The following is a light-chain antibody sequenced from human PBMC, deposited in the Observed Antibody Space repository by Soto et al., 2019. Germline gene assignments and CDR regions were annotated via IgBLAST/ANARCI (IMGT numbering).Light chain of an antibody. Sequence: EIVMTQSPATLSVSPGGRATLSCRASQSVSSNLAWYQQKPGQAPRLLIYGASTRATGFPARFSGSGSGTEFTLTISSLQSEDFAVYYCQQYKDWPLTFVGGTRVEIK. V-gene: IGKV3-15*01. CDR3: QQYKDWPLT. CDR1: QSVSSN. J-gene: IGKJ4*01. CDR2: GAS.